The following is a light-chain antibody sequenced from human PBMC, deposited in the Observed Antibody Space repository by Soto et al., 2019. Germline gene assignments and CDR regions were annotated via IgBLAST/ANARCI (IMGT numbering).Light chain of an antibody. CDR3: QQTFSLPRT. CDR2: ETS. V-gene: IGKV1-39*01. Sequence: DTQMTQSPSSLSASVGDRVTITCRASQNVRSYVNWYQQKPGKVPNVLIYETSTLQDGVPSRFSGDGYGTDFTLSISSLHPEDFATYYCQQTFSLPRTFGQGTKVEI. J-gene: IGKJ1*01. CDR1: QNVRSY.